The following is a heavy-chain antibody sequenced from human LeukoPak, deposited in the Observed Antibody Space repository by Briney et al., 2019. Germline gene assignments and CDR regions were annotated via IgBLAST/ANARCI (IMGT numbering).Heavy chain of an antibody. D-gene: IGHD4-23*01. Sequence: SETLSLTCTVSGGSISSYYWSWIRQPPGKGLEWIGYIYYSGSTNYNPSLKSRVTISVDTSKNQFSLKLSSVTAAGTAVYYCARLTTWPDYGGKVGYFDYWGQGTLVTVSS. CDR3: ARLTTWPDYGGKVGYFDY. J-gene: IGHJ4*02. CDR1: GGSISSYY. CDR2: IYYSGST. V-gene: IGHV4-59*08.